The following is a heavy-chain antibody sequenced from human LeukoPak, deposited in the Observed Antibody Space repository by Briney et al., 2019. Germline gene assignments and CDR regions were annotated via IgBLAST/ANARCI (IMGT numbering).Heavy chain of an antibody. V-gene: IGHV3-11*01. J-gene: IGHJ6*02. Sequence: PGGSLTLSCAASGFIFSDNYMSWIRQAPGKGLEWISYISGSGSTIYYADSVKGRFTNSRDNAKNSLYLQMNSLRAEDTAVYYCARAHYYGSGSYYTANYYYYGMDVWGQGTTVTVSS. CDR3: ARAHYYGSGSYYTANYYYYGMDV. CDR2: ISGSGSTI. D-gene: IGHD3-10*01. CDR1: GFIFSDNY.